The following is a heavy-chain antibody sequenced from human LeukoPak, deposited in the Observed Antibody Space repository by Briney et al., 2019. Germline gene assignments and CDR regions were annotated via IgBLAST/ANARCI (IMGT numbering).Heavy chain of an antibody. J-gene: IGHJ6*02. V-gene: IGHV3-30-3*01. D-gene: IGHD3-3*01. CDR1: GFTFSSYA. Sequence: GGSLRLSCAASGFTFSSYAMHWVRQAPGKGLEWVAVISYDGSNKYYADSVKGRFTISRDNSKNTLYLQMNSLRAEDTAVYYCARDLGAYDFWSGYSYYYYAMDVWGQGTTVTVSS. CDR2: ISYDGSNK. CDR3: ARDLGAYDFWSGYSYYYYAMDV.